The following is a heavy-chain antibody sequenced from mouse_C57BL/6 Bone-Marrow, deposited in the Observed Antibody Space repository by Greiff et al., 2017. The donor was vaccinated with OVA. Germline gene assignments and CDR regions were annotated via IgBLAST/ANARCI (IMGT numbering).Heavy chain of an antibody. D-gene: IGHD2-1*01. J-gene: IGHJ1*03. CDR1: GFTFSNYW. V-gene: IGHV6-3*01. CDR3: TGPLDGNYWYFDV. Sequence: EVMLVESGGGLVQPGGSMKLSCVASGFTFSNYWMNWVRQSPEKGLEWVAQIRLKSDNYATHYAESVKGRFTISRDDSKSSVYLQMNNLRAEDTGIYYCTGPLDGNYWYFDVWGTGTTVTVSS. CDR2: IRLKSDNYAT.